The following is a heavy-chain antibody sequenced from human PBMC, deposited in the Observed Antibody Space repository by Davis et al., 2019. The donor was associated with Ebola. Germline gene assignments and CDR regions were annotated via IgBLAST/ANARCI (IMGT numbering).Heavy chain of an antibody. Sequence: GESLKISCAASGLTFSNSAMSWVRQAPGKGLEWVPSISGNGNTDYADSVKGRFTISRDNSKNSLYLQMNSLRPEDTALYYCAKDMRGAKTYYYGMDVWGQGTTVTVSS. CDR3: AKDMRGAKTYYYGMDV. J-gene: IGHJ6*02. V-gene: IGHV3-23*01. CDR2: ISGNGNT. D-gene: IGHD1-26*01. CDR1: GLTFSNSA.